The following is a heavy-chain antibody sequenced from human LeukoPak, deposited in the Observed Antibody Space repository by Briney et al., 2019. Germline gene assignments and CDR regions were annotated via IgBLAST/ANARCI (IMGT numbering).Heavy chain of an antibody. J-gene: IGHJ4*02. CDR1: GGSFSGYY. Sequence: PSETLSLTCAVYGGSFSGYYWSWIRQPPGKGLEWIGYIYYSGSTNYNPSLKSRVTISVDTSKNQFSLKLTSVTASDTAMYYCARGPSTVTYGLNYDFDYWGQGALVTVSS. D-gene: IGHD4-23*01. V-gene: IGHV4-59*08. CDR3: ARGPSTVTYGLNYDFDY. CDR2: IYYSGST.